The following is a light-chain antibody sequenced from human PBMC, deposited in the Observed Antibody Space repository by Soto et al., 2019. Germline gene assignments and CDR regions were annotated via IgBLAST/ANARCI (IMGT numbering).Light chain of an antibody. CDR3: SSYTSSSTPV. V-gene: IGLV2-14*01. Sequence: HSVLTQPASLSGSPGQSITISCTGTSSDVGGYNYVSWYQQHPGKAPKLMIYEVSNRPSGVSNRFSGSKSGNTASLTISGLQAEDEADYYCSSYTSSSTPVFGTGTKLTFL. CDR2: EVS. J-gene: IGLJ1*01. CDR1: SSDVGGYNY.